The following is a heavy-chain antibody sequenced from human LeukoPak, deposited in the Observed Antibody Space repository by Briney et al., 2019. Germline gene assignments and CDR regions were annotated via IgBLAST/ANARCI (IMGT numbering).Heavy chain of an antibody. J-gene: IGHJ6*02. CDR1: GYTFTGYY. V-gene: IGHV1-2*02. D-gene: IGHD1-26*01. CDR3: ARGDDIAGTSTAEYFYYYFGMDV. CDR2: INPNSGGT. Sequence: ASVKVSCKASGYTFTGYYMHWVRQAPGQGLEWMGWINPNSGGTNYAQKFQGRVTMTRDTSISTAYMELSRLRSDDTAVYYCARGDDIAGTSTAEYFYYYFGMDVWGQGTTVTVSS.